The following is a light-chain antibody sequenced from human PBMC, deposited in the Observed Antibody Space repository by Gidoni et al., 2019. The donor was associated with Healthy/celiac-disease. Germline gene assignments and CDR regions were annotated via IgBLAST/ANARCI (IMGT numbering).Light chain of an antibody. CDR2: EVS. J-gene: IGLJ1*01. Sequence: QSGLTQPASESGAPGQSITISCTGTSSDVGGYNYVSWYQQHPCKAPKLMIYEVSNRPSGVSNRFSGSKSGNTASLTISGLQAEDEADYYCSSYTSSSTPHYVFGTGTKVTVL. V-gene: IGLV2-14*01. CDR1: SSDVGGYNY. CDR3: SSYTSSSTPHYV.